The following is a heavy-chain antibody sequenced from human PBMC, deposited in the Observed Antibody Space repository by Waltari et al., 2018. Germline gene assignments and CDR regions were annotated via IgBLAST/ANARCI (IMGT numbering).Heavy chain of an antibody. Sequence: EVQLVESGGGFVQPGGSLRLSCAASGFTFSAYWMHWVRQVPGKGLLWVSHVNSGGTDSTYADSVKGRFTISRDNAKNTLYLQMNSLRVEDTAVYYCARDTPGDGIDRWGQGTLVTVSP. D-gene: IGHD2-21*01. CDR2: VNSGGTDS. V-gene: IGHV3-74*01. CDR3: ARDTPGDGIDR. J-gene: IGHJ5*02. CDR1: GFTFSAYW.